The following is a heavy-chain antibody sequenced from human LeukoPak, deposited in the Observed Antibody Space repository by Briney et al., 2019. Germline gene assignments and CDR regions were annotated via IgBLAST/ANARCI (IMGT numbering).Heavy chain of an antibody. D-gene: IGHD4-23*01. CDR3: ARGRPHGNDY. CDR2: IASDGRST. V-gene: IGHV3-74*01. Sequence: GGSLRLSCAASGFTFSSYWMNWVRQAPGKGLVWVSRIASDGRSTTCADSVKGRFSISRDNAKNTLYLQMNSLRVEDTAVYYCARGRPHGNDYWGQGTLVTVSS. J-gene: IGHJ4*02. CDR1: GFTFSSYW.